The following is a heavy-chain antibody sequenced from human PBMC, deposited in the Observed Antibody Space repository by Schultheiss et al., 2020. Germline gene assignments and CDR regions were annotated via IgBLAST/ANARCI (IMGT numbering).Heavy chain of an antibody. D-gene: IGHD6-13*01. V-gene: IGHV4-30-2*01. J-gene: IGHJ6*02. CDR3: ARFRIGAAAAHYGMDV. CDR2: IYHSGST. CDR1: GGSISSGGYS. Sequence: SETLSLTCAVSGGSISSGGYSWSWIRQPPGKGLEWIGYIYHSGSTYYSPSLKSRLTISIDRSKNQFSLKLSSVTAADTAVYYCARFRIGAAAAHYGMDVWGQGTTVTVSS.